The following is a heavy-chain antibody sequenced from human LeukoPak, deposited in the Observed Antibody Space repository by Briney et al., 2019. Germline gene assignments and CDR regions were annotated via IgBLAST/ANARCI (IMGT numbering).Heavy chain of an antibody. V-gene: IGHV3-33*01. CDR2: TWYDGINK. D-gene: IGHD4-17*01. CDR1: GFSFSSYG. J-gene: IGHJ4*02. Sequence: PGGSLRLSCAASGFSFSSYGMHWVRQAPGKGLEWVAITWYDGINKYYADSVKGRFTISRDNSKNTLYLQMYSLRVEDTAVYYCARGNGGDYADYWGQGSLVTVSS. CDR3: ARGNGGDYADY.